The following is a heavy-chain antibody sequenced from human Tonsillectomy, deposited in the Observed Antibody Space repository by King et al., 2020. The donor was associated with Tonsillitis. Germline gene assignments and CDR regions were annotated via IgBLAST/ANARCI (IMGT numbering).Heavy chain of an antibody. Sequence: VQLVESGGGVVQPGGSLRLSCAASGFTFSSYGMHWVRQAQGKGLEWVAFIRYDGSNKYYADSVKGRFTISRDNSKNTVYLQMNSLRAEDTAVYYSAKDSARSIAVAGEDGMVVWGQGTTVTVSS. V-gene: IGHV3-30*02. D-gene: IGHD6-19*01. CDR3: AKDSARSIAVAGEDGMVV. CDR2: IRYDGSNK. CDR1: GFTFSSYG. J-gene: IGHJ6*02.